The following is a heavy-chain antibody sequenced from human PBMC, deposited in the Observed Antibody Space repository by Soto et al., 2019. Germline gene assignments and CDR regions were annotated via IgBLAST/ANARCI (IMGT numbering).Heavy chain of an antibody. J-gene: IGHJ6*03. V-gene: IGHV3-33*01. D-gene: IGHD5-18*01. Sequence: QVQLVESGGGVVQPGRSLRLSCAASGFTFSSYGMHWVRQAPGKGLEWVAVMWYDGSNKYYADSVKGRFTISRDNSKNTLYLQMNSLRAEDTAVYYCAREDGKQLWFRDYYYYMDVWGKGTTVTVSS. CDR1: GFTFSSYG. CDR3: AREDGKQLWFRDYYYYMDV. CDR2: MWYDGSNK.